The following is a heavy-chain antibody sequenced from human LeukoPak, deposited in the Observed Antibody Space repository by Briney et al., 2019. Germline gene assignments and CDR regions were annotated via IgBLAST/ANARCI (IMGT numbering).Heavy chain of an antibody. CDR3: ARIWNYVGWFDP. D-gene: IGHD1-7*01. CDR2: IYYSGST. CDR1: GGSISSSSYY. Sequence: PSETLSLTCTVPGGSISSSSYYWGWIRQPPGKGLEWIGSIYYSGSTYYNPSLKSRVTISVDTSKNQFSLKLSSVTAADTAVYYCARIWNYVGWFDPWGQGTLVTVSS. J-gene: IGHJ5*02. V-gene: IGHV4-39*07.